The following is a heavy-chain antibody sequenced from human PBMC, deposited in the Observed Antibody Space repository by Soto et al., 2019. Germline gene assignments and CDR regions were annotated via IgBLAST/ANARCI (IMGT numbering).Heavy chain of an antibody. V-gene: IGHV3-23*01. CDR1: GFTFSNSA. Sequence: GSLRLSCAASGFTFSNSAMSWVRQAPGKGLEWVSTISGTGGSTHYTDSVKDQFTISRDNSRNTLYLQMNSLRPKDTAVYYCASHNSATGTLALDYWGQGTLVTVSS. D-gene: IGHD1-1*01. J-gene: IGHJ4*02. CDR3: ASHNSATGTLALDY. CDR2: ISGTGGST.